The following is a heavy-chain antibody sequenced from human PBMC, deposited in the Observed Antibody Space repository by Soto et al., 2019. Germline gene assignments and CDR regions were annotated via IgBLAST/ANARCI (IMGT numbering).Heavy chain of an antibody. CDR3: ASSVMMVTGPYSFDI. D-gene: IGHD2-21*02. J-gene: IGHJ3*02. CDR1: GFTFSKYW. V-gene: IGHV3-7*05. Sequence: EVQLVESGGGLVQPGGSLRLYCAASGFTFSKYWMSWVRQAPGKGLEWVANIKQDASEKYYADSVKGRFTISRDNAKNSLYVQMNSLRAEDTAVYYCASSVMMVTGPYSFDIWGQGTRVTVSS. CDR2: IKQDASEK.